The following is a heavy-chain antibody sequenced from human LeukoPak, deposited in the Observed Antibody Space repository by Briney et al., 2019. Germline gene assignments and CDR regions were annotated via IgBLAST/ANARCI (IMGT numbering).Heavy chain of an antibody. CDR1: GGSISSYY. D-gene: IGHD6-13*01. Sequence: SETLSLTCTVSGGSISSYYWSWIRQPPGKGLEWIGYIYYSGSTNYNPSLKSRVTISVDTSKNQLSLKLSSVTAADTAVYYCARDSLGYNWFDPWGQGTLVTVSS. J-gene: IGHJ5*02. CDR2: IYYSGST. V-gene: IGHV4-59*01. CDR3: ARDSLGYNWFDP.